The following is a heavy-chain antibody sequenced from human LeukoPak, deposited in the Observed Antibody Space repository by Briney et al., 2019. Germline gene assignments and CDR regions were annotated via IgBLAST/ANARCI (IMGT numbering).Heavy chain of an antibody. CDR1: GYTFTSYG. V-gene: IGHV1-18*01. D-gene: IGHD2-2*01. J-gene: IGHJ4*02. CDR3: ARDGIVVVPAAIGITSPRNDY. Sequence: ASVKVSCKASGYTFTSYGISWVRQAPGQGLEWMGWISAYNGNTNYAQKLQGRVTMTTDTSTSTAYMELRSLRSDDTAVYYCARDGIVVVPAAIGITSPRNDYWGQGILVTVSS. CDR2: ISAYNGNT.